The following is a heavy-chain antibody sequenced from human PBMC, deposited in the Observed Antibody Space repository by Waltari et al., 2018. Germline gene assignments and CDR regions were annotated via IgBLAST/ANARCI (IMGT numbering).Heavy chain of an antibody. D-gene: IGHD5-12*01. V-gene: IGHV3-30*02. J-gene: IGHJ4*02. CDR2: IRYDGSNK. Sequence: QVQLVESGGGVVQPGGSLRLSCAASGFTFSSYGMHWFRQAPGKGLGWVALIRYDGSNKDYADSVKGRVTISRDNSKNTLYLQMNSLRAEDTAVYYCASGYDPDYWGQGTLVTVSS. CDR1: GFTFSSYG. CDR3: ASGYDPDY.